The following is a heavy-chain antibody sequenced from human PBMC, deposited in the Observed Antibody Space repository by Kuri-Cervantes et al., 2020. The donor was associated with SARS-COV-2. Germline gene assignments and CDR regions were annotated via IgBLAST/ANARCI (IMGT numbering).Heavy chain of an antibody. J-gene: IGHJ3*01. CDR3: TSHHYDSNVSPVFDV. CDR1: GGTFSSYA. CDR2: INPNSGGT. Sequence: ASVKVSCKAPGGTFSSYAISWVRQAPGQGLEWMGWINPNSGGTNYAQKFQGRVTMTRDTSISTAYMELSRLRSDDTAMYYCTSHHYDSNVSPVFDVWGQGTMVTVSS. V-gene: IGHV1-2*02. D-gene: IGHD3-22*01.